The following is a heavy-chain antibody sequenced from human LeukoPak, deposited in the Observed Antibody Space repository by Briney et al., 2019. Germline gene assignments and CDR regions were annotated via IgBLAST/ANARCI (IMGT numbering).Heavy chain of an antibody. CDR2: INPNSGGT. CDR3: AREKGYRSWEFGHNWFDP. V-gene: IGHV1-2*02. CDR1: GYTFTGYY. J-gene: IGHJ5*02. D-gene: IGHD6-13*01. Sequence: ASVKVSCKASGYTFTGYYMHWVRQAPGQGREWMGWINPNSGGTNYAQKFQGRVTMTRETSISTAYMERSRLRSDDPAVYYCAREKGYRSWEFGHNWFDPWGQGTLVTVSS.